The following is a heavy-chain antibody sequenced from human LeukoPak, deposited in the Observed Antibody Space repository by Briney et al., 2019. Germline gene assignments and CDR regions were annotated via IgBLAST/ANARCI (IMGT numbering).Heavy chain of an antibody. D-gene: IGHD3-10*01. Sequence: SVKVSCKASGYTFTSYGISWVRQAPGQGLEWMGGIIPIFGTANYAQKFQGRVTITADESTSTAYMELSSLRSEDTAVYYCARDWRSGSYFLGSGVWGQGTLVTVSS. J-gene: IGHJ4*02. CDR1: GYTFTSYG. CDR2: IIPIFGTA. CDR3: ARDWRSGSYFLGSGV. V-gene: IGHV1-69*13.